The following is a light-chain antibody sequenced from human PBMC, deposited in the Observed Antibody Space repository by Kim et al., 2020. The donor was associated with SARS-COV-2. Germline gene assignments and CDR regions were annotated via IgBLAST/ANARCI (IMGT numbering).Light chain of an antibody. Sequence: QSITISCTGTSSDVASYNLVSRYQQHPGKAPKLMIYEVSKRPSGVSNRFSGSKSGNTASLTISGLQAEDEADYYCCSYAGSSTYVVFGGGTQLTVL. CDR2: EVS. V-gene: IGLV2-23*02. CDR1: SSDVASYNL. J-gene: IGLJ2*01. CDR3: CSYAGSSTYVV.